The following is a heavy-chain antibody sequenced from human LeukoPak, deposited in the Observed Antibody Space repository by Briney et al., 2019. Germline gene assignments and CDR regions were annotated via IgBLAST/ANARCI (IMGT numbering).Heavy chain of an antibody. V-gene: IGHV5-51*01. D-gene: IGHD4-17*01. J-gene: IGHJ4*02. CDR2: IYPGDSDT. CDR1: GYIFTTYW. Sequence: GESLQISCKTSGYIFTTYWIAWVRQLPGKGLEWMGIIYPGDSDTRYSPSFQGQVTISADKSINTACLQWSSLKASDTAMYYCARQSTTSSPSDYWGQGTLVTVSS. CDR3: ARQSTTSSPSDY.